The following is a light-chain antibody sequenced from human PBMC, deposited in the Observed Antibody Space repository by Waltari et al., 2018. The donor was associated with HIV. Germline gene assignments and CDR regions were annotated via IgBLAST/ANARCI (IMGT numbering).Light chain of an antibody. J-gene: IGLJ2*01. CDR3: SSYSRSGTLV. V-gene: IGLV2-14*01. CDR1: SSYVGGYNN. Sequence: QSALTQPASVSGSPGQSITISCTGTSSYVGGYNNDSWYQQHPGKAPKLVIYAVSNRASGVSNRFAGSKSGNTASLVISGLQSEDEGDYYCSSYSRSGTLVFGGGTTLTVL. CDR2: AVS.